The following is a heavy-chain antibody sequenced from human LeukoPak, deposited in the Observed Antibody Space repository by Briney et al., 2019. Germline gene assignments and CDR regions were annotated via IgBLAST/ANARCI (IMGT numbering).Heavy chain of an antibody. D-gene: IGHD1-14*01. V-gene: IGHV4-59*01. CDR1: GRSISSYY. CDR3: ARMAYSNRSEFDY. Sequence: ETLSLACSVSGRSISSYYWGWIRQPPGKGREWIGYIYYSGSTNYNPSLKSRVTISVDTSKNQFTLKLSSVTAEDTAVYYCARMAYSNRSEFDYWGQGTLVTVSS. J-gene: IGHJ4*02. CDR2: IYYSGST.